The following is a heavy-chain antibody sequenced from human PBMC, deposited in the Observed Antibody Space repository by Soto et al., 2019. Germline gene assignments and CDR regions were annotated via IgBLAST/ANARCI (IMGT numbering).Heavy chain of an antibody. CDR2: IFHSGIS. Sequence: SETLSLTCAVSGGSITTVGYSWSWIRQPPGKGLEWIGYIFHSGISYSNPSLKGRVTMSVDGSKNRFSLRLSSVTAADTAVYYCARRISARTYYFDYWGQGTLVTVSS. V-gene: IGHV4-30-2*01. CDR1: GGSITTVGYS. D-gene: IGHD6-6*01. J-gene: IGHJ4*02. CDR3: ARRISARTYYFDY.